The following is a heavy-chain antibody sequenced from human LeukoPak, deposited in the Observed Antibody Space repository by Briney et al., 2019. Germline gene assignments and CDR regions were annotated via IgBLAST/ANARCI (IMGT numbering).Heavy chain of an antibody. V-gene: IGHV1-2*06. Sequence: ASVKVSCKASGYTFTGYYMHWVRQAPGQGLEWMGRINPNSGGTNYAQKFQGRVTMTRDTSISTAYMELSRLRSDDTAVNYCAREDRDFWSGYSTDWGQGTLVTVSS. CDR3: AREDRDFWSGYSTD. CDR2: INPNSGGT. D-gene: IGHD3-3*01. J-gene: IGHJ4*02. CDR1: GYTFTGYY.